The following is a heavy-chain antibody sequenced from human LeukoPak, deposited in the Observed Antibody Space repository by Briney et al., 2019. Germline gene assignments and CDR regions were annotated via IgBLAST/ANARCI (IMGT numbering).Heavy chain of an antibody. D-gene: IGHD2-15*01. Sequence: GGSLRLSCSASGFTFSSYAMDWVRQAPGKGVEYVSTINSHGGSTYYADSVKDRFTISRDNSNNSLYLQMSSLRSDDTAVYYCVKATLGYYSGGTCSADYWGQGTLVTVSS. CDR2: INSHGGST. CDR1: GFTFSSYA. CDR3: VKATLGYYSGGTCSADY. V-gene: IGHV3-64D*06. J-gene: IGHJ4*01.